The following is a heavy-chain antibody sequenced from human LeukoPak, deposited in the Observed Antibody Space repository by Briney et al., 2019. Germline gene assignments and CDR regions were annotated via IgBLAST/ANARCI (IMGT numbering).Heavy chain of an antibody. CDR3: ARAYNYYPN. CDR1: GGSISSFY. CDR2: ISYSGST. D-gene: IGHD3-22*01. V-gene: IGHV4-59*01. J-gene: IGHJ4*02. Sequence: PSETLSLTCTVSGGSISSFYWSWLRQPPGKGLEWIGFISYSGSTNYNPSLKSRVTISVDTSKNQFSLKLSSVTTADTAVYYCARAYNYYPNWGQGTLVTVSS.